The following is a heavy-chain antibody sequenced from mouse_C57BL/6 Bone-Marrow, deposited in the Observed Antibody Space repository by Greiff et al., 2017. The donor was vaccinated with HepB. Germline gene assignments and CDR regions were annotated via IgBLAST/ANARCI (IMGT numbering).Heavy chain of an antibody. Sequence: QVQVVESGAELVRPGASVKLSCKASGYTFTDYYINWVKQRPGQGLEWIARIYPGSGNTYYNEKFKGKATLTAEKSSSTAYMQLSSLTSEDSAVYFCATQIYYDSLFDYWGQGTTLTVSS. V-gene: IGHV1-76*01. CDR3: ATQIYYDSLFDY. CDR1: GYTFTDYY. D-gene: IGHD2-4*01. CDR2: IYPGSGNT. J-gene: IGHJ2*01.